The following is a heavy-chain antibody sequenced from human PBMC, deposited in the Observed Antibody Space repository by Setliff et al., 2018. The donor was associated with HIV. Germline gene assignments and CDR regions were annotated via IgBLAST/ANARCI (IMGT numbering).Heavy chain of an antibody. CDR2: VYYSGST. V-gene: IGHV4-59*01. CDR1: GGSISSYY. Sequence: SETLSLTCTVSGGSISSYYWSWIRQPPGKGLEWIGYVYYSGSTNYNPSLKSRITISVDTSKNQFSLKLTSVTAADTAVYYCARSSEEGADYGSGIYYHFDNWGQGTLVTVSS. D-gene: IGHD3-10*01. J-gene: IGHJ4*02. CDR3: ARSSEEGADYGSGIYYHFDN.